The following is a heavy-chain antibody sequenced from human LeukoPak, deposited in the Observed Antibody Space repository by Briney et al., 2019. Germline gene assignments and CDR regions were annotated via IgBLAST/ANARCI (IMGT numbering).Heavy chain of an antibody. CDR1: GFIFSTYS. J-gene: IGHJ3*02. CDR3: ARDRTGPDAFDI. CDR2: ISSTSSYI. V-gene: IGHV3-21*01. Sequence: GGSLRLSCAASGFIFSTYSMSWVRQAPGKGLEWVSSISSTSSYIYYADSVKGRFTFSRDNAKNSLYLQINSLRVEDTAVNYCARDRTGPDAFDIWGQGTMVTVSS.